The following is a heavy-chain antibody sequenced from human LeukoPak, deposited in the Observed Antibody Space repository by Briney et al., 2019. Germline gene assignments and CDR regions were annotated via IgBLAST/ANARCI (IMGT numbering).Heavy chain of an antibody. CDR2: ISSSSSYI. V-gene: IGHV3-21*01. J-gene: IGHJ3*02. Sequence: GGSLRLSCAASGFTFSSYSMNWVRQAPGKGLEWVSSISSSSSYIYYADSVKGRFTISRDNAKNSLYLQMNSLRAEDTAVYYCARVDRVPDYGGAFDIWGQGTMVTVSS. CDR1: GFTFSSYS. CDR3: ARVDRVPDYGGAFDI. D-gene: IGHD4-17*01.